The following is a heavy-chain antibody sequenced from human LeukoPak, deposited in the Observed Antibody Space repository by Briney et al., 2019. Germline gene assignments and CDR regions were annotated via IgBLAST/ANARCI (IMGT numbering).Heavy chain of an antibody. Sequence: ASVKVSCKASGYTFTSYDINWVRQATGQGLEWMGWMNPNSGNTGYAQKFQGRVTMTRNTSISTAYMELSSLRSEDTAVYYCARVTYYYDSSGYYHDAFDIWGQGTMVTVSS. D-gene: IGHD3-22*01. J-gene: IGHJ3*02. CDR1: GYTFTSYD. CDR3: ARVTYYYDSSGYYHDAFDI. V-gene: IGHV1-8*01. CDR2: MNPNSGNT.